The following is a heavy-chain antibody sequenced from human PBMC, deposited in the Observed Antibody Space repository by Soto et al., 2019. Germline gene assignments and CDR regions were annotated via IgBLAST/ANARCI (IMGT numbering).Heavy chain of an antibody. J-gene: IGHJ4*02. CDR2: IYYTGST. Sequence: SETLSLTCTVSGGSISSGDYYWSWIRQPPGKGLEWIGYIYYTGSTYYNPSLKNRLTISVDMSKNQFSLKLSSVTAADTAVYYCATTDERGYSYGSRDYWGQGTLVTVSS. D-gene: IGHD5-18*01. CDR1: GGSISSGDYY. V-gene: IGHV4-30-4*01. CDR3: ATTDERGYSYGSRDY.